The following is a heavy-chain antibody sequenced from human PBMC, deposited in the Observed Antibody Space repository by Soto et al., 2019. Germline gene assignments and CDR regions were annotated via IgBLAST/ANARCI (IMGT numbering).Heavy chain of an antibody. Sequence: LRLSCAASGFTFSSYWMHWVRQAPGKGLVWVSRINSDGSSTSYADSVKGRFTISRDNAKNTLYLQMNSLRAEDTAVYYCARGQGGTRFTIFGVRERVYYYYMDVWGKGTTVTVSS. V-gene: IGHV3-74*01. CDR1: GFTFSSYW. CDR3: ARGQGGTRFTIFGVRERVYYYYMDV. CDR2: INSDGSST. J-gene: IGHJ6*03. D-gene: IGHD3-3*01.